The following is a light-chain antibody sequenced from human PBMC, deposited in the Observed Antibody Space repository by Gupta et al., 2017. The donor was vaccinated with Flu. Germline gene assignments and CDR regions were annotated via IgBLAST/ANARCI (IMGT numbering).Light chain of an antibody. Sequence: SYELTQPPSASVSPGQTASITCSGDKLGDKYACWYQQKPGPSPVLVIYQDSKRPSGIPERFSGSNSGNTATLTISGTQAMDEADYYCQAWDSSTVVFGGGTKLTVL. CDR3: QAWDSSTVV. CDR2: QDS. V-gene: IGLV3-1*01. CDR1: KLGDKY. J-gene: IGLJ2*01.